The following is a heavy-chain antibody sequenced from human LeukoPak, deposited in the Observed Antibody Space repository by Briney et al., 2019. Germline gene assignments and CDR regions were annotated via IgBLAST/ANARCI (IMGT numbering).Heavy chain of an antibody. V-gene: IGHV3-7*01. D-gene: IGHD3-10*01. Sequence: GGSLTLSCAASEFTFSSYWMSWVRHAPGEGLEWVANIKQDGSEKYYVHSVKGRFTISRDNATNSLYLQINSLRADDTAVYYXXTNKGKVRGVTIYYYYYMDVWGKGTTVTISS. CDR1: EFTFSSYW. CDR3: XTNKGKVRGVTIYYYYYMDV. J-gene: IGHJ6*03. CDR2: IKQDGSEK.